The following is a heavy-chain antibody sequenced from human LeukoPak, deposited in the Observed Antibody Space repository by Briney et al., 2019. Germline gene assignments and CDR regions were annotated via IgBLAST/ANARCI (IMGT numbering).Heavy chain of an antibody. V-gene: IGHV4-34*01. J-gene: IGHJ6*03. CDR3: ARGRGSGYYLPYYYYYMDV. CDR1: RGSFSGYY. Sequence: SETLSLTCAVYRGSFSGYYWSWIRQPPGKGLEWIGEINHSGSTNYNPSLKSRVTISVDTSKNQFSLKLSSVTAADTAVYYCARGRGSGYYLPYYYYYMDVWGKGTTVTVSS. D-gene: IGHD3-22*01. CDR2: INHSGST.